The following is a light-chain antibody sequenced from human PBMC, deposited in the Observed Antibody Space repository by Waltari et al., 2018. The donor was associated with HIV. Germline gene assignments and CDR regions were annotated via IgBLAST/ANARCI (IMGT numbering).Light chain of an antibody. J-gene: IGKJ4*01. V-gene: IGKV3-11*01. CDR1: HSVTSY. CDR2: DSS. CDR3: QQRSNRGLT. Sequence: EIVLTQSPATLSLSTGERATLFCRARHSVTSYLDWYQQKPGQAHRLLIYDSSKRAPGIPARFSGSGSGTDITLTISTLEPEDFAIYYGQQRSNRGLTFGGGTRVDIK.